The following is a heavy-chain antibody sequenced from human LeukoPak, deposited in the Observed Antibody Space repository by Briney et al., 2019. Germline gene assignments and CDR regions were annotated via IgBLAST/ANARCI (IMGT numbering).Heavy chain of an antibody. CDR2: ISWNSGSI. Sequence: PGRSLRLSCAASGFTFDDYAMHWVRHAPGKGLEWVSGISWNSGSIGHADSVKGRFTISRDNAKNSLYLQMNSLRAEDTALYYCAKDIAAAGTGYFDYWGQGTLVTVSS. J-gene: IGHJ4*02. CDR1: GFTFDDYA. V-gene: IGHV3-9*01. CDR3: AKDIAAAGTGYFDY. D-gene: IGHD6-13*01.